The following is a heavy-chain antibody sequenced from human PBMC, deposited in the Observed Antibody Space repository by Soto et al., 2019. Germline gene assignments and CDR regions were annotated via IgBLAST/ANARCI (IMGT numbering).Heavy chain of an antibody. CDR2: ITSSGSLI. J-gene: IGHJ4*02. CDR1: GFTFSNST. Sequence: PGGSLRLSCAASGFTFSNSTMNWVRQAPGKGLEWVACITSSGSLIYYADSMKGRFTISRDDAKKSLYLQMNSLRAEDTAVYYCARVPAASDRTAFYYVSKFFYFDYWGRGTQVTVSS. V-gene: IGHV3-21*01. CDR3: ARVPAASDRTAFYYVSKFFYFDY. D-gene: IGHD3-22*01.